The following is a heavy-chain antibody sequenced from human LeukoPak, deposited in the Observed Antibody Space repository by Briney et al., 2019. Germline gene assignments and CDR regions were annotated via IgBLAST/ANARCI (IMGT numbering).Heavy chain of an antibody. Sequence: GRSLRLSCAASGFTFSSYSMNWVRQAPGKGLEWVSSISSSSSYIYYADSVKGRFTISRDNAKNSLYLQMNSLRAEDTAVYYCARVPYGGYRAPPLVDYWGQGTLVTVSS. V-gene: IGHV3-21*01. CDR1: GFTFSSYS. J-gene: IGHJ4*02. D-gene: IGHD5-12*01. CDR2: ISSSSSYI. CDR3: ARVPYGGYRAPPLVDY.